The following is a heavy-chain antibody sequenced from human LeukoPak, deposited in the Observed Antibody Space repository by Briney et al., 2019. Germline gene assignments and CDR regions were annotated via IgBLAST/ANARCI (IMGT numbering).Heavy chain of an antibody. CDR3: ASPQAAYCGGDCYSP. V-gene: IGHV5-51*01. CDR1: GYSFTDYW. Sequence: AGESLKISCKASGYSFTDYWIGWVRQMPGKGLEWMGIIYPGNSDTGYSPSLQGQVTISVDKSITTAYLQWSSLKASDTAMYYCASPQAAYCGGDCYSPWGQGTKVTVSS. CDR2: IYPGNSDT. J-gene: IGHJ3*01. D-gene: IGHD2-21*02.